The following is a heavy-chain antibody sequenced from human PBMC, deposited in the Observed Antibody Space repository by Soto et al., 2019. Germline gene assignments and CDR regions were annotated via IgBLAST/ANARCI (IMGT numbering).Heavy chain of an antibody. CDR1: GFTFSSYA. V-gene: IGHV3-23*01. CDR2: ISGGGGDT. D-gene: IGHD5-12*01. Sequence: GGSLRLSCAASGFTFSSYAMSWVRQAPGKGLEFVSAISGGGGDTYYPDSVKGRFTISRDNSKNSLYLQMNSLRAEDTAVYYCAKVELAPTGGGWLRSNFDYWGQGTLVTVSS. J-gene: IGHJ4*02. CDR3: AKVELAPTGGGWLRSNFDY.